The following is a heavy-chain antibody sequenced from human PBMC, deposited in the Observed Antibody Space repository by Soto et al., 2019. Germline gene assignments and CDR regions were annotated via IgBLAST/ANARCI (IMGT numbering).Heavy chain of an antibody. J-gene: IGHJ2*01. CDR3: AKTSLIRGAIGWFFDL. CDR1: GFTFSSYA. D-gene: IGHD3-10*01. V-gene: IGHV3-23*01. Sequence: GESLKISCAASGFTFSSYAMTWVRQAPGKGLEWVSGVSGSGGTTDYADSVKGRFTISRDNSKGTLFLQMNSLGAEDTALYFCAKTSLIRGAIGWFFDLWGRGTLVTVSS. CDR2: VSGSGGTT.